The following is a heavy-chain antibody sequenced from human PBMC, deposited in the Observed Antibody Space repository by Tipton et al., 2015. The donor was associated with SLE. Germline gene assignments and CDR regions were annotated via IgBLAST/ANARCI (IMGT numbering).Heavy chain of an antibody. Sequence: TLSLTCTVSGGSISSSSYYWGWIRQPPGKGLEWIGSIYYSGSTYYNPSLKSRVTISVDMSQSQFSLQLRSVTAADTAVYYCAKDVGGNSPFDSWGQGTLVTVSS. V-gene: IGHV4-39*07. CDR3: AKDVGGNSPFDS. CDR2: IYYSGST. J-gene: IGHJ4*02. D-gene: IGHD3-16*01. CDR1: GGSISSSSYY.